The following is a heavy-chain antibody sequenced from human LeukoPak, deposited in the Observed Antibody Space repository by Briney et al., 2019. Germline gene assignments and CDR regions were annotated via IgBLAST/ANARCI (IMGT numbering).Heavy chain of an antibody. Sequence: GASVKVSCKASGGTFSSYAISWVRQAPGQGLEWMGEIIPIFGTANYAQKFQGRVTITADKSTSTAYMELSSLRSEDTAVYYCAREPRYYYGSGSNYPVGAFDIWGQGTMVTVSS. J-gene: IGHJ3*02. V-gene: IGHV1-69*06. D-gene: IGHD3-10*01. CDR3: AREPRYYYGSGSNYPVGAFDI. CDR2: IIPIFGTA. CDR1: GGTFSSYA.